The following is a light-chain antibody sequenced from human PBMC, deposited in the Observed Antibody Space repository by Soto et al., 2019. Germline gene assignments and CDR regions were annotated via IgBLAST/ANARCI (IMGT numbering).Light chain of an antibody. CDR1: QSVSSSY. V-gene: IGKV3-20*01. CDR2: DAS. CDR3: QQYGSSQT. Sequence: EIVLTQSPGTLSLSPGERATLSCRASQSVSSSYLAWYQQKPGQAPRLLIYDASNRATGIPARFSGSGSGTDFPLTISRLEPEDFAVYYCQQYGSSQTLGQGTKVDIK. J-gene: IGKJ1*01.